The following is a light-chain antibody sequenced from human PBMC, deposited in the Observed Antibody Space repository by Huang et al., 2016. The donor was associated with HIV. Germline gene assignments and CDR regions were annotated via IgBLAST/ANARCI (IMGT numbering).Light chain of an antibody. J-gene: IGKJ3*01. CDR1: QSVSSN. CDR2: DAS. CDR3: QHRSSPFT. V-gene: IGKV3-11*01. Sequence: EIVLTQSPATLSLSPGERATLSCRASQSVSSNLAWYQQKPGQAPRLLIYDASTGATGIPARFSGSGSGTDVTLTISSLEPEDFAVYYCQHRSSPFTFGPGTKVDIK.